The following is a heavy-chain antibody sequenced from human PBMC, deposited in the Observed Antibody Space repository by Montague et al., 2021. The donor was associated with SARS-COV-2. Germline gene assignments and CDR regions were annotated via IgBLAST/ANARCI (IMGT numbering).Heavy chain of an antibody. D-gene: IGHD1-26*01. J-gene: IGHJ6*02. V-gene: IGHV4-59*08. CDR1: GVAVSRHC. CDR2: IHYGGST. Sequence: SETLSLTCTVSGVAVSRHCWGGHRPAPQSGLECVWCIHYGGSTSSHPSLKGRVTISIDTSKNQFSLNLSSVTAADTAIYYCARHGLEGANTYYFGLDVWGQRTTVTV. CDR3: ARHGLEGANTYYFGLDV.